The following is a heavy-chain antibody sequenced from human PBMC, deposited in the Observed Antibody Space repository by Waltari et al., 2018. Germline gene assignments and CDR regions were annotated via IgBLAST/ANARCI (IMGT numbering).Heavy chain of an antibody. J-gene: IGHJ2*01. CDR2: IYHSGST. CDR1: GGSISSSNW. Sequence: QVQLQESGPGLVKPSGTLSLTCAVSGGSISSSNWWSWVRQPPGKGLEWIGEIYHSGSTNYNPSLKSRVTISVDTSKNQFSLKLSSVTAADTAVYYCARKGNYYDSSGHWYFDLWGRGTLVTVSS. D-gene: IGHD3-22*01. V-gene: IGHV4-4*02. CDR3: ARKGNYYDSSGHWYFDL.